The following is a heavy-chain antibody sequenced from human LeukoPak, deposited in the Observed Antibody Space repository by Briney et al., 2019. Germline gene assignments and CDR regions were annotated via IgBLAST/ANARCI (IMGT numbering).Heavy chain of an antibody. D-gene: IGHD3-3*02. V-gene: IGHV4-59*01. CDR2: IYYSGST. J-gene: IGHJ6*03. Sequence: SETLSLTCTVSGGSISPYYWSWIRQPPGKGLEWIGYIYYSGSTNYNPSLKSRVTISVDTSKNQFSLKLSSVTAADTAVYYCARAFYPGYYSYMAVWGKGTTVTISS. CDR3: ARAFYPGYYSYMAV. CDR1: GGSISPYY.